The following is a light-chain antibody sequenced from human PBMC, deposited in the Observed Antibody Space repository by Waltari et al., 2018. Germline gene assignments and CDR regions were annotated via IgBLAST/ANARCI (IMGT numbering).Light chain of an antibody. CDR2: GAS. CDR3: QHYVRLPVT. CDR1: QCVGWS. J-gene: IGKJ1*01. Sequence: EIVLTQSPGTLSLSPGERATLSCRARQCVGWSLAWYQQKPGRAPRLLLSGASSRATGIPDRFSASGSGTDFSLSISGLEPEDFALYYCQHYVRLPVTFGRGTKVEIK. V-gene: IGKV3-20*01.